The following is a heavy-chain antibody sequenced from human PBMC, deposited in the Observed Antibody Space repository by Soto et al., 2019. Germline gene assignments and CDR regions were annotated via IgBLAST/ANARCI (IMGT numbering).Heavy chain of an antibody. V-gene: IGHV4-39*01. J-gene: IGHJ4*02. CDR1: GGSISSGGYY. Sequence: PSETLSLTCTVSGGSISSGGYYWNWIRQHPGKGLEWIGYIYYSGNTYYNPSLKSRVTISVDTSKNQFSLKLSSVTVADTAVYYCARSLVGATTLGFDYWGQGTLVTVSS. CDR2: IYYSGNT. CDR3: ARSLVGATTLGFDY. D-gene: IGHD1-26*01.